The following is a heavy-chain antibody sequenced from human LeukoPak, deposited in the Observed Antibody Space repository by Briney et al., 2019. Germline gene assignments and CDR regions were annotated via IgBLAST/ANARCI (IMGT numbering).Heavy chain of an antibody. CDR3: ARAMRYYDSSGYYYPYYFDY. Sequence: SETLSLTCTVSGGSISSYYWSWIRQPPGKGLEWIGYIYYSGSTNYNPSLKSRVTISVDTSKNQFSLKLSSVTAADTAVYYRARAMRYYDSSGYYYPYYFDYWGQGTLVTVSS. J-gene: IGHJ4*02. CDR2: IYYSGST. V-gene: IGHV4-59*01. D-gene: IGHD3-22*01. CDR1: GGSISSYY.